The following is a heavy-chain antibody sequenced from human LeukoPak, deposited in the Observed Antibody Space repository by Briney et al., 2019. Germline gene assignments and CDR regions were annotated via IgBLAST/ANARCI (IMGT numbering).Heavy chain of an antibody. D-gene: IGHD3-9*01. CDR3: ARYWEQYYDILTGYFS. CDR1: GGTFSSYA. J-gene: IGHJ5*02. Sequence: GASVQVSCKASGGTFSSYAISWVRQAPGQGVEWMGGIIPIFGTANYAQKFQGRVTITADESTSTAYMELSSLRSEDTAVYYCARYWEQYYDILTGYFSWGQGTLVTVSS. CDR2: IIPIFGTA. V-gene: IGHV1-69*13.